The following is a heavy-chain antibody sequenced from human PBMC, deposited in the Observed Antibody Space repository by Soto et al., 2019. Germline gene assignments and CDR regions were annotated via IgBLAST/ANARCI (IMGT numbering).Heavy chain of an antibody. D-gene: IGHD2-2*01. CDR1: GFTFSSYA. V-gene: IGHV3-30-3*01. J-gene: IGHJ4*02. Sequence: LRLSCAASGFTFSSYAMNWVRQAPGKGLEWVALISHDGINKYYADSVRGRFTISRDSSTNTLYLQMNSLRAADTAVYYCGRCTSTSCHLGSDYWGQGTLVTVSS. CDR3: GRCTSTSCHLGSDY. CDR2: ISHDGINK.